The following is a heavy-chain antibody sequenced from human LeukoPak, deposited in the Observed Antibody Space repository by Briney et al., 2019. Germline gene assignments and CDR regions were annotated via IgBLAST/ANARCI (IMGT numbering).Heavy chain of an antibody. D-gene: IGHD1-26*01. Sequence: GGSLRLSCAASGFIFSSYGMHWVRQAPGKALEWVAVIWYDGTYKYYADSVKGRFTISRDNSKNTLYLQMNSLRAEDTAVYYCARLPLWELDPWGQGTLVTVSS. V-gene: IGHV3-33*01. CDR2: IWYDGTYK. J-gene: IGHJ5*02. CDR1: GFIFSSYG. CDR3: ARLPLWELDP.